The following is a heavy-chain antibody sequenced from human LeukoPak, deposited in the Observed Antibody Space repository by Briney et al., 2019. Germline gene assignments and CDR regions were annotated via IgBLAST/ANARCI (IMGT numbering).Heavy chain of an antibody. V-gene: IGHV4-39*01. Sequence: PSETLSLTCTVSGGTISSSSYYWGWIRQPPGKGLEWIGSIYYSGTTYYNPSLKSRVTISVDTSKSQFSQRLTSVTAADTAVYYCARHVRFLEWLSSYYFDYWGQGTLVTVSS. D-gene: IGHD3-3*01. CDR1: GGTISSSSYY. J-gene: IGHJ4*02. CDR3: ARHVRFLEWLSSYYFDY. CDR2: IYYSGTT.